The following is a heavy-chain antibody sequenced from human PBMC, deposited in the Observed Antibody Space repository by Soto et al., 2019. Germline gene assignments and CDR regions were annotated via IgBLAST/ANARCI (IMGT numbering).Heavy chain of an antibody. V-gene: IGHV4-59*01. Sequence: PSETLSLTCTVSGAPISTYYCSWIRQPPGKGLEWIGYIYHSGTTNYNPSLKSRVTISADTSKNQFSLKLSSVTTADTAMYYCAGGVRYCSGGSCLAWFDPWGQGTLVTVSS. CDR1: GAPISTYY. J-gene: IGHJ5*02. D-gene: IGHD2-15*01. CDR3: AGGVRYCSGGSCLAWFDP. CDR2: IYHSGTT.